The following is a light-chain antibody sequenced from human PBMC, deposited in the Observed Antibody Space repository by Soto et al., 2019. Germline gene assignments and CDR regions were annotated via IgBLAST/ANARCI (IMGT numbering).Light chain of an antibody. CDR3: QQYGGSPPYT. CDR2: GAS. J-gene: IGKJ2*01. V-gene: IGKV3-20*01. Sequence: EIVLTQSPGNLSLSPGERATLSCRASQSVTSSYLAWYQQKPGQAPRLLIYGASSRATGIPDRFSGSGSATDFTLTISRLEPEDFAVYYWQQYGGSPPYTFGQGTNLEIK. CDR1: QSVTSSY.